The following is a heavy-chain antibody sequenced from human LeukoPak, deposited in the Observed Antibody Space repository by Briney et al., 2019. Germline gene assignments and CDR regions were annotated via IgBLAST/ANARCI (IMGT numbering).Heavy chain of an antibody. CDR2: INWNGGST. V-gene: IGHV3-20*04. D-gene: IGHD3-22*01. CDR1: GFTFDDYG. J-gene: IGHJ4*02. CDR3: ARSGYYDSSAYFY. Sequence: GGSLRLSCTAYGFTFDDYGMSWVRQGPGKELEWVSGINWNGGSTGYADSVKGRFTISRDNGKNSLYLQMNSLRAEDTALYYCARSGYYDSSAYFYWGQGTLVTVSS.